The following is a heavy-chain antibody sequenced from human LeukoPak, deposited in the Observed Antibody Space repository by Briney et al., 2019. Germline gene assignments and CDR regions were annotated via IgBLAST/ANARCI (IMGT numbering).Heavy chain of an antibody. V-gene: IGHV1-18*01. J-gene: IGHJ5*02. D-gene: IGHD6-13*01. CDR1: GYTFTSYG. CDR2: ISAYNGNT. Sequence: GASVKVSCKASGYTFTSYGIIWVRQTPGEGLEWMGWISAYNGNTNYAQKLQGRVTMTTDTSTSTAYMELRSLRSDDTAVYYCARDPGINWFDPWGQGTQVTVSS. CDR3: ARDPGINWFDP.